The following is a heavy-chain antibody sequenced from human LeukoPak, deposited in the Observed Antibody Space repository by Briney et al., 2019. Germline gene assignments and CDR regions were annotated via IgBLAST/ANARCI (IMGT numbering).Heavy chain of an antibody. D-gene: IGHD2-2*01. CDR2: ISGSGGST. Sequence: PGGSLRLSCAASGFTFSTYAMSWVRQAPGKGLEWVSAISGSGGSTYYADSVKGRFTISRDDAKISLFLQMNSLRAEDTAVYYCARDYQTPFDYWGQGTLVAVSS. J-gene: IGHJ4*02. V-gene: IGHV3-23*01. CDR3: ARDYQTPFDY. CDR1: GFTFSTYA.